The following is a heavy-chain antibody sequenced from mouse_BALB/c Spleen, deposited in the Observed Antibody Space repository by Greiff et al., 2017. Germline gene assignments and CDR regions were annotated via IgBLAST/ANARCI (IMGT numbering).Heavy chain of an antibody. Sequence: EVMLVESGGGLVKPGGSLKLSCAASGFAFSSYTMSWVRQTPEKRLEWVAYISNGGGSTYYPDTVKGRFTISRDNAKNTLYLQMSSLKSEDTAMYYCARLQYSQSAMDYWGQGTSVTVSS. J-gene: IGHJ4*01. D-gene: IGHD2-10*02. V-gene: IGHV5-12-2*01. CDR1: GFAFSSYT. CDR3: ARLQYSQSAMDY. CDR2: ISNGGGST.